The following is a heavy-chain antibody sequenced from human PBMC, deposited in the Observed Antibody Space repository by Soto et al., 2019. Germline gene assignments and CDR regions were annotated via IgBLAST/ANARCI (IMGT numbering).Heavy chain of an antibody. Sequence: EVKQVESGGGLVQPGGSLRLSGAASGFTVSSNYMSWVRQAPGKGLERVSVINSGGSTYYADSVKGRFNISRDNSKNTLYLQIHIPSAEATAVYYRARWVVPVDGTGEGGFDSLGQGTLVTFSS. D-gene: IGHD6-19*01. CDR2: INSGGST. V-gene: IGHV3-66*01. J-gene: IGHJ4*02. CDR3: ARWVVPVDGTGEGGFDS. CDR1: GFTVSSNY.